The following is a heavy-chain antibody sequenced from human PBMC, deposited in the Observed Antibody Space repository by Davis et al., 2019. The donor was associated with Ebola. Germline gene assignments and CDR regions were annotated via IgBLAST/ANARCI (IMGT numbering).Heavy chain of an antibody. CDR1: GYTFTSYY. D-gene: IGHD6-6*01. Sequence: ASVKVSCKASGYTFTSYYMHWVRQAPGQGLEWMGIINPSGGSTSYAQKLQGRVTMTTDTSTSTAYMELRSLRSDDTAVYYSARRGEQLAPDPWGQGTLVTVSS. V-gene: IGHV1-46*01. J-gene: IGHJ5*02. CDR2: INPSGGST. CDR3: ARRGEQLAPDP.